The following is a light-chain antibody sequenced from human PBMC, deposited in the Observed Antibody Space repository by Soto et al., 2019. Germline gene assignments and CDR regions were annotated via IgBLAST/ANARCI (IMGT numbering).Light chain of an antibody. V-gene: IGKV3-20*01. Sequence: EIVLTQSPATLSLSPGERATLSCRASQTVNSYLAWYQQKPGQAPRLLIYDASIRATGIPDRFSGSGSGTEFTLTISRLEPEDFAVYYCQQYGTLPITFGQGTRLEIK. CDR1: QTVNSY. CDR3: QQYGTLPIT. J-gene: IGKJ5*01. CDR2: DAS.